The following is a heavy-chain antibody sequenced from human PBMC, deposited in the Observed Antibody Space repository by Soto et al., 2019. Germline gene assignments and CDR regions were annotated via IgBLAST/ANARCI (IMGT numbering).Heavy chain of an antibody. Sequence: SQTLSLTCVISGDSVSSNGACWNWIRQSPSRGLQWLGRIYYRSKWFHDYAASVESRMAINPDTSRNQFSLELNYVTPEDTAVYYCARVHCSAGTCLDGLDFWGQGTTVTVSS. D-gene: IGHD2-15*01. CDR3: ARVHCSAGTCLDGLDF. J-gene: IGHJ6*02. V-gene: IGHV6-1*01. CDR2: IYYRSKWFH. CDR1: GDSVSSNGAC.